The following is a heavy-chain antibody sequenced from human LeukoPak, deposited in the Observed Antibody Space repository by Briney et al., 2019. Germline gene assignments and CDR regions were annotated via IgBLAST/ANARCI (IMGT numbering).Heavy chain of an antibody. CDR2: INPSGGST. Sequence: ASVNVSCKASGYTFTSYYMHCVRQAPGQGLEGMGIINPSGGSTSYAQKFQGRVTMTRDMSTSTVYMELSSLRSEDTAVYYCARVRNYYYYYMDVWGKGTTVTVSS. V-gene: IGHV1-46*01. CDR3: ARVRNYYYYYMDV. D-gene: IGHD1-14*01. J-gene: IGHJ6*03. CDR1: GYTFTSYY.